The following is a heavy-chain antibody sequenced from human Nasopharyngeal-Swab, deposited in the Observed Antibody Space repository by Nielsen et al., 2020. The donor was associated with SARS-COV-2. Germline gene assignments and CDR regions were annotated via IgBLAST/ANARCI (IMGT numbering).Heavy chain of an antibody. CDR3: ARASQYSSTWALTSPYFDY. V-gene: IGHV3-48*01. Sequence: GESLKISCAASGFTFSSYSMNWVRQAPGKGLEWVSYISSSGSTIYYADSVRGRFTISRENAKNSLYLQMNSLRAGDTAVYYCARASQYSSTWALTSPYFDYWGQGTLVTVSS. CDR1: GFTFSSYS. CDR2: ISSSGSTI. D-gene: IGHD6-19*01. J-gene: IGHJ4*02.